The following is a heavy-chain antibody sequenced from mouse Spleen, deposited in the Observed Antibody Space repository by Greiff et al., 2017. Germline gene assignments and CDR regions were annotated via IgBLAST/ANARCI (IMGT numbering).Heavy chain of an antibody. CDR2: IHPNSGST. CDR1: GYTFTSYW. J-gene: IGHJ4*01. D-gene: IGHD1-1*01. Sequence: VKLQQPGAELVKPGASVKLSCKASGYTFTSYWMHWVKQRPGQGLEWIGMIHPNSGSTNYNEKFKSKATLTVDKSSSTAYMQLSSLTSEDSAVYYCARTGTTVVAPYAMDYWGQGTSVTVSS. CDR3: ARTGTTVVAPYAMDY. V-gene: IGHV1-64*01.